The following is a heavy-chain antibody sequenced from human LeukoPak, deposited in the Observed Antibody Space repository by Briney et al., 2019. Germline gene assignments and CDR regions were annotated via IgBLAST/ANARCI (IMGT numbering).Heavy chain of an antibody. CDR1: GGSISSYY. CDR3: ARGDGYCSGGSCYTDY. Sequence: PSETLSLTCTVSGGSISSYYWSWIRQPPGKGLEWIGYIYYSGSTNYNPSLKSRVTISVDTSKNQFSLKLSSVTAADTAVYYCARGDGYCSGGSCYTDYWGQGTLVTVSS. J-gene: IGHJ4*02. V-gene: IGHV4-59*12. D-gene: IGHD2-15*01. CDR2: IYYSGST.